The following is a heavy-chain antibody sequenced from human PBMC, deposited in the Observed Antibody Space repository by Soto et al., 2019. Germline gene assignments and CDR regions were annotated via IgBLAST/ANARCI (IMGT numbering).Heavy chain of an antibody. Sequence: GGSLRLSCAASGFTFSSYWMSWVRQAPGKGLEWVANIKQDGSEKYYVDSVKGRFTISRDNAKNSLYLQMNSLRAEDTAVYYCARLPRVQLERRGRSYNWFDPWGQGTLVTVSS. D-gene: IGHD1-1*01. CDR2: IKQDGSEK. J-gene: IGHJ5*02. CDR3: ARLPRVQLERRGRSYNWFDP. V-gene: IGHV3-7*01. CDR1: GFTFSSYW.